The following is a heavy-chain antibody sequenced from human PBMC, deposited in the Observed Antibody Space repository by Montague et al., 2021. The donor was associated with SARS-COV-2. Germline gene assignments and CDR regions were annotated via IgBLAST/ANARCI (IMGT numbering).Heavy chain of an antibody. J-gene: IGHJ4*02. CDR2: ISISGST. Sequence: TLSLTCTVSGGSISSGSYYWSWIRQPAGKGLEWIGRISISGSTNYNPSLKSRVTISVDTSKNQFSLKLSSVTAADTAVYYCARDIAAAGLFDYWGQGTLVTVPS. CDR1: GGSISSGSYY. D-gene: IGHD6-25*01. CDR3: ARDIAAAGLFDY. V-gene: IGHV4-61*02.